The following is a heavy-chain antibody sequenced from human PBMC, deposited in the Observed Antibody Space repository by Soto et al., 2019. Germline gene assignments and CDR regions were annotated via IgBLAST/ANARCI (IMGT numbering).Heavy chain of an antibody. CDR1: GFTFSSYA. CDR3: AKQIVGATTVSWFDP. V-gene: IGHV3-23*01. Sequence: CAASGFTFSSYAMSWVRQAPGKGLEWVSAISGSGGSTYYADSVKGRFTISRDNSKNTLYLQMNSLRAEDTAVYYCAKQIVGATTVSWFDPWGQGTLVTVSS. D-gene: IGHD1-26*01. J-gene: IGHJ5*02. CDR2: ISGSGGST.